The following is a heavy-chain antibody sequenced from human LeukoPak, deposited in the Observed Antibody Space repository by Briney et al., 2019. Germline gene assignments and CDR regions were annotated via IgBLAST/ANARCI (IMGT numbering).Heavy chain of an antibody. CDR3: ARASFDH. CDR2: ISTYNGNT. V-gene: IGHV1-18*01. J-gene: IGHJ4*02. Sequence: ASVKVSCKPSGYTFVTYGINCVPQAPGQGPEWIGWISTYNGNTKYALKFQDRVTLTRDTTTTTAYMELKSLTSDDRAVYYCARASFDHWGQGTLVIVSS. CDR1: GYTFVTYG.